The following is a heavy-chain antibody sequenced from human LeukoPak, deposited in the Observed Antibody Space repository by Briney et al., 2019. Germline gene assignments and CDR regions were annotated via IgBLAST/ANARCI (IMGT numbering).Heavy chain of an antibody. CDR3: ARVRPGYCSSTSCSPGGYYYYYYMDV. CDR2: IYHSGST. V-gene: IGHV4-38-2*02. Sequence: SETLSLTCTVSGYSISSGYYWGWIRQPPGKGLEWIGSIYHSGSTYYNPSLKSRVTISVDTSKNQFSLKLSSVTAADTAVYYCARVRPGYCSSTSCSPGGYYYYYYMDVWGKGTTVTVSS. CDR1: GYSISSGYY. J-gene: IGHJ6*03. D-gene: IGHD2-2*03.